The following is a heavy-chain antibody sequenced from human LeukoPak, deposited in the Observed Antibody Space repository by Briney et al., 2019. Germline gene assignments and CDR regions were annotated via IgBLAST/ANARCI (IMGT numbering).Heavy chain of an antibody. V-gene: IGHV3-21*01. CDR1: GFTFSSYS. D-gene: IGHD4-17*01. CDR3: ARVSDCGVGVYGFDY. CDR2: ISSSSSYI. J-gene: IGHJ4*02. Sequence: GGSLRLSCAASGFTFSSYSMNCVRQAPGKGLEWVSSISSSSSYIYYADSVKGRFTISRDNAKNSLYLQMNSLRAEDTAVYYCARVSDCGVGVYGFDYWGQGTLVTVSS.